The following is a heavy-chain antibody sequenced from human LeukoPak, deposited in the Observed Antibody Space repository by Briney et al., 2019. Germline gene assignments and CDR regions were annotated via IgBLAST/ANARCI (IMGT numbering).Heavy chain of an antibody. Sequence: GGSLRLSCAASGFTFSSYEMNWVRQAPGKGLEGVSYVSSSASTIYYADSVKGRFTISRDHAKHSLYLQMGSLRAEDTAVYYCARGPREWELLGYAFDIWGQGKMVSVSS. J-gene: IGHJ3*02. CDR2: VSSSASTI. CDR3: ARGPREWELLGYAFDI. V-gene: IGHV3-48*03. CDR1: GFTFSSYE. D-gene: IGHD1-26*01.